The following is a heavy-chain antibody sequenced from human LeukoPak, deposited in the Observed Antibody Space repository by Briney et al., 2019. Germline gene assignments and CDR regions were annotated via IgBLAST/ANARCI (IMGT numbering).Heavy chain of an antibody. V-gene: IGHV4-59*01. CDR1: SXSITSYY. D-gene: IGHD6-19*01. J-gene: IGHJ4*02. Sequence: SETLSLTCTVSSXSITSYYRNWIRQPPGKGLEWIGYISSSGTTNYNPSLKSRVTISIDTSKNQLSLRLSSVNAADTAVYYCARSDWYLNLDYRGQGTLVTVSS. CDR3: ARSDWYLNLDY. CDR2: ISSSGTT.